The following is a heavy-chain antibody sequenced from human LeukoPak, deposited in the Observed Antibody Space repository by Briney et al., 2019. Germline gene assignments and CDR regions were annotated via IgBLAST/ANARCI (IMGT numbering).Heavy chain of an antibody. J-gene: IGHJ3*02. CDR2: IIPIFGTA. Sequence: ASVKVSCKASGGTFSSYAISWVRQAPGQGLEWMGGIIPIFGTANYAQKFQGRVTITADESTSTAYMELSSLRSEDTAVYYCAGYSGSYLVLGTFDIWGQGTMVTVSS. CDR1: GGTFSSYA. D-gene: IGHD1-26*01. CDR3: AGYSGSYLVLGTFDI. V-gene: IGHV1-69*13.